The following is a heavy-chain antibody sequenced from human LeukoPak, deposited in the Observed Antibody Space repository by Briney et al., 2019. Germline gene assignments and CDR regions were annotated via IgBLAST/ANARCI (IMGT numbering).Heavy chain of an antibody. Sequence: ASVKVSCKASGGTFSSYAISWVRQAPGQGLEWMGRIIPILGIANYAQKFQGRVTITADKSTSTAYMELSSLRSEDTAVYYCARDSCSSTSCSYCDYWGQGTLVTVSS. CDR3: ARDSCSSTSCSYCDY. J-gene: IGHJ4*02. V-gene: IGHV1-69*04. CDR1: GGTFSSYA. D-gene: IGHD2-2*01. CDR2: IIPILGIA.